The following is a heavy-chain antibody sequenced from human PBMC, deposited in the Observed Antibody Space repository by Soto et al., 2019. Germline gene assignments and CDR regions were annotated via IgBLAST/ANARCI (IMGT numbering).Heavy chain of an antibody. V-gene: IGHV4-31*03. CDR2: IYYSGST. J-gene: IGHJ5*02. CDR1: GGSISSGGYY. Sequence: SETLFLTCTVSGGSISSGGYYWSWIRQHPGKGLEWIGYIYYSGSTYYNPSLKSRVTISVDTSKNQFSLKLSSVTAADTAVYYCARDRCSGGSCYNWFDPWGQGTLVTVSS. CDR3: ARDRCSGGSCYNWFDP. D-gene: IGHD2-15*01.